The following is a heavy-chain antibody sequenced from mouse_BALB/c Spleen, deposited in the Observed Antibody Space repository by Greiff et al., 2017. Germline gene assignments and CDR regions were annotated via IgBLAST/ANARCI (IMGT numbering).Heavy chain of an antibody. CDR1: GYTFTDYW. V-gene: IGHV1-69*01. CDR3: ARGDYGNPYYAMDD. D-gene: IGHD2-1*01. Sequence: QVQLQQPGAELVMPGASVKMSCKASGYTFTDYWMHWVKQRPGQGLEWIGAIDTSDSYTSYNQKFKGKATLTVDESSSTAYMQLSSLTSEDSAVYYCARGDYGNPYYAMDDWGQGTSVTVSS. CDR2: IDTSDSYT. J-gene: IGHJ4*01.